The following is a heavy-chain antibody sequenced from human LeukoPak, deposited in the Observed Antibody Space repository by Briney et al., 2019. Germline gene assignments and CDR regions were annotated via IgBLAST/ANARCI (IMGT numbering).Heavy chain of an antibody. V-gene: IGHV3-7*03. Sequence: GGSLRLSCAASEFTLSNYWMTWVRQAPGKGLEWVANINEDETAKYYVGSVKGRFTISRDNAKNSLYLQMNSLRAEDTAIYYCVKDERDAYYEFWGQGTLVTVSS. J-gene: IGHJ4*02. CDR2: INEDETAK. D-gene: IGHD3-16*01. CDR1: EFTLSNYW. CDR3: VKDERDAYYEF.